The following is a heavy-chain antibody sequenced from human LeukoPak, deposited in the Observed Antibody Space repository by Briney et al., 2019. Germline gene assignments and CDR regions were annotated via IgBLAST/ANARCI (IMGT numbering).Heavy chain of an antibody. Sequence: VSGPTLVNPTQTLTLTCTFSGFSLSTSGGGVGWIRQPPGRALGWPALIYWNDDKRYSPSLKSRRTITKDTSKNQVVLTMTSMDPVDTATYYCAQSLGYCSGGSCLSFDYWGQGTLVTVSS. CDR3: AQSLGYCSGGSCLSFDY. CDR2: IYWNDDK. D-gene: IGHD2-15*01. CDR1: GFSLSTSGGG. V-gene: IGHV2-5*01. J-gene: IGHJ4*02.